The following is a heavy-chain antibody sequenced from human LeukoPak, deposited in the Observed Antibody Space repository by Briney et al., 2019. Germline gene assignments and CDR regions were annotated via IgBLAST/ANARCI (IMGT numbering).Heavy chain of an antibody. CDR2: ISSSSSYI. V-gene: IGHV3-21*01. CDR1: GFTFSSYS. J-gene: IGHJ6*03. D-gene: IGHD3-22*01. CDR3: ARYSSGYYYRHMDV. Sequence: PGGSLRLSCAASGFTFSSYSMNCVRQAPGKGLEWVSSISSSSSYIYYADSVKGRFTISRDNAKNSLYLQMNSLRAEDTAVYYCARYSSGYYYRHMDVWGKGTTVTVSS.